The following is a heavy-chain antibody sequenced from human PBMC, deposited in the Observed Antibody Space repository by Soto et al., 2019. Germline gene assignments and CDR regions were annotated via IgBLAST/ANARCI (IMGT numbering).Heavy chain of an antibody. CDR3: AGGGSGYYYYMDV. J-gene: IGHJ6*03. CDR2: ISSNGGST. D-gene: IGHD3-10*01. Sequence: GGSLSLSCAASGFTFSSYAMHWVRQAPGKGLEYVSAISSNGGSTYYANSVKGRFTISRDNSKNTLYLQMGSLRAEDMAVYYCAGGGSGYYYYMDVWSKGTTVTVSS. CDR1: GFTFSSYA. V-gene: IGHV3-64*01.